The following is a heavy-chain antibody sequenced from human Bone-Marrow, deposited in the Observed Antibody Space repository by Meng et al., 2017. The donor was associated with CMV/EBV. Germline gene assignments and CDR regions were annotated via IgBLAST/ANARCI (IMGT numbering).Heavy chain of an antibody. V-gene: IGHV1-8*01. D-gene: IGHD3-10*01. CDR2: MNPNSGNT. J-gene: IGHJ4*02. CDR1: GYTFTSYD. CDR3: GFSFDD. Sequence: ASVKVSCKASGYTFTSYDINWVRQATGQGLEWMGWMNPNSGNTGYAQKFQGRVTMTRNTSISTAYMELSSLRSEDVAAVPGGFSFDDWGQETLVTVSS.